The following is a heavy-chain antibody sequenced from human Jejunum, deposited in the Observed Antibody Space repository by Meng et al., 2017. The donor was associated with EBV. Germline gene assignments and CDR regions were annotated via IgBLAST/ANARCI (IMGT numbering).Heavy chain of an antibody. CDR3: ARDGGPSGSYAYWFDP. V-gene: IGHV4-4*02. CDR2: IFHIGTT. Sequence: VHLHESGPGLVQPFGTLSLTCAVSGGSISSSNWWSWVRQPPGKGPEWIGEIFHIGTTNYNPTLKSRVTMSVDKSKNHFSLKLTSVTAADTAVYYCARDGGPSGSYAYWFDPWGQGTLVTVAS. J-gene: IGHJ5*02. D-gene: IGHD1-26*01. CDR1: GGSISSSNW.